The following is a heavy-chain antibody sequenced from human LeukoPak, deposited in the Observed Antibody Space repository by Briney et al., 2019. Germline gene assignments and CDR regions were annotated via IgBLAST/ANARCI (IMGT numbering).Heavy chain of an antibody. V-gene: IGHV4-31*03. CDR3: ARDRGYSYGYWFDP. Sequence: SEALSLTCTVSGGSISSGGYYWSWIRQHPGKGLEWIGYIYYSGSTYYNPSLKSRVTISVDTSKNQFSLKLSSVTAADTAVYYCARDRGYSYGYWFDPWGQGTLVTVSS. D-gene: IGHD5-18*01. CDR1: GGSISSGGYY. CDR2: IYYSGST. J-gene: IGHJ5*02.